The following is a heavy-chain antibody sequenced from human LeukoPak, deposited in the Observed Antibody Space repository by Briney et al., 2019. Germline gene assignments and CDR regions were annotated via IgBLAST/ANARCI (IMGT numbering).Heavy chain of an antibody. CDR3: ARDGYSSGWYYYYYMDV. CDR2: IYNDGSTT. Sequence: GGSLRLSCAASGFMFSKSWMHWVRQVPGRGLVWVARIYNDGSTTNYADSVKGRFTISRDNAKNSLYLQMNSLRAEDTAVYYCARDGYSSGWYYYYYMDVWGKGTTVTVSS. V-gene: IGHV3-74*01. CDR1: GFMFSKSW. D-gene: IGHD6-19*01. J-gene: IGHJ6*03.